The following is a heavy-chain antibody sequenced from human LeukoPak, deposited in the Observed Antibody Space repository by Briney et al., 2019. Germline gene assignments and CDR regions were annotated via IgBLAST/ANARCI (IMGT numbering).Heavy chain of an antibody. J-gene: IGHJ5*02. Sequence: GGSLRLSCAASGFTFSSYGMHWVRQAPGKGLEWVAFIRYDGSNKYYADSVKGRFTISRDNSKNTLYLQMNSLRAEDTAVYYCAKGGGGIAARSARFDPWGQGTLVTVSS. CDR3: AKGGGGIAARSARFDP. D-gene: IGHD6-6*01. V-gene: IGHV3-30*02. CDR2: IRYDGSNK. CDR1: GFTFSSYG.